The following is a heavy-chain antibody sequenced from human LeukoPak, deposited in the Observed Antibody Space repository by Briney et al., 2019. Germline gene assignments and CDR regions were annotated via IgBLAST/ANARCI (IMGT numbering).Heavy chain of an antibody. CDR2: IYPGDSDT. Sequence: GESLKISCKGSGNSFTNYWIGWVRQMPGKGLEWMGIIYPGDSDTRYSPSFQGQVTISADKSISTAYLQWSSLKASDTAMYYCARQPTFAMVRGVDDAFDIWGQGTMVTVSS. D-gene: IGHD3-10*01. J-gene: IGHJ3*02. CDR3: ARQPTFAMVRGVDDAFDI. V-gene: IGHV5-51*01. CDR1: GNSFTNYW.